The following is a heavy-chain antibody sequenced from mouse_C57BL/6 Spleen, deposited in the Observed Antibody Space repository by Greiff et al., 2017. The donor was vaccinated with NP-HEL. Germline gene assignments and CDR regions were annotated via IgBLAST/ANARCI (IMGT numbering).Heavy chain of an antibody. CDR2: IDPSDSYT. D-gene: IGHD2-4*01. CDR3: ATIDYDYDPWFAY. V-gene: IGHV1-69*01. J-gene: IGHJ3*01. Sequence: QVQLQQPGAELVMPGASVKLSCKASGYTFTSYWMHWVKQRPGQGLEWIGEIDPSDSYTNYNQKFKGKSTLTVDKSSSTAYMQLSSLTSEDSAVYYCATIDYDYDPWFAYWGQGTLVTVSA. CDR1: GYTFTSYW.